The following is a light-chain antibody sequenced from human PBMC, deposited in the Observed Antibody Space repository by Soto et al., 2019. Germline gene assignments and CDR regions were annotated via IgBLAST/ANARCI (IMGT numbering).Light chain of an antibody. CDR3: LHYGSSPHT. J-gene: IGKJ5*01. Sequence: EIVLKHSPGTLSLSPGERASLSCRASQSVSSNYLAWFQQKPGQAPRLLISTASSRATGIPDRFSGSGSGTDFTLTITRLEPEDFAVYYCLHYGSSPHTFGQGTRLEI. V-gene: IGKV3-20*01. CDR1: QSVSSNY. CDR2: TAS.